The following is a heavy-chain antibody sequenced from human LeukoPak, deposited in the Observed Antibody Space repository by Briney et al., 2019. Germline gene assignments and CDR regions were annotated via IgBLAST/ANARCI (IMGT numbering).Heavy chain of an antibody. CDR3: ARVRTEMATRGIWNYYYSYYMDV. Sequence: GGSLRFSCAASGFTFSGYWLSWVSQPQGKGLEWVANIKQDGSEKYYVNYVKGRFTISRDNAKNSLYLQMDSLRAEDTAVYYCARVRTEMATRGIWNYYYSYYMDVWGKGTTVTVSS. CDR2: IKQDGSEK. D-gene: IGHD5-24*01. CDR1: GFTFSGYW. V-gene: IGHV3-7*01. J-gene: IGHJ6*03.